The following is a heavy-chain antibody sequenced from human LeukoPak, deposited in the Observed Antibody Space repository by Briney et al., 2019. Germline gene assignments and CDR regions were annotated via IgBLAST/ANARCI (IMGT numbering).Heavy chain of an antibody. CDR2: INHSGST. V-gene: IGHV4-34*01. J-gene: IGHJ4*02. CDR3: ARAAITMVRGVIITRYFDY. D-gene: IGHD3-10*01. Sequence: PSETLSLTCAVYGGSFSGYYWSWIRQPPGKGLEWIGEINHSGSTNYNPSLKSRVTISVDTSKNQFSLKLSSVTAADTAVCYCARAAITMVRGVIITRYFDYWGQGTLVTVSS. CDR1: GGSFSGYY.